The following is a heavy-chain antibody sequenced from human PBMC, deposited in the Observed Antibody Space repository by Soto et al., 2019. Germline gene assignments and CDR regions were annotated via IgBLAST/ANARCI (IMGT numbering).Heavy chain of an antibody. J-gene: IGHJ4*02. CDR3: XXAXTYGADDY. CDR2: ISAYNGNT. CDR1: GYTFTNYG. D-gene: IGHD3-10*01. V-gene: IGHV1-18*01. Sequence: QVQLVQSGAEVKKPGASVKVSCKASGYTFTNYGISWVRQAPGQGLEWMGWISAYNGNTNYAQKIQGRVSMTTDTXXXXXXXXXXXXXXXXXXXXXXXXAXTYGADDYWGQGTLVTVSS.